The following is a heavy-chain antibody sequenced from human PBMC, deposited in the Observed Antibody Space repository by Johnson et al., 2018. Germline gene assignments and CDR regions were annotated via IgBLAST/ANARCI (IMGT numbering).Heavy chain of an antibody. CDR1: GFTFSRCD. J-gene: IGHJ1*01. Sequence: VQLQESGGGLVQPGGSLRLSCVASGFTFSRCDMRWVRQAPGKGLEWVSAISGSGGRTYYADSVKGRFTISRDNSKNTLYLQMNSLRDEDTAVYYCARDPGLLGDSSGYYPEYFQHWGQGTLVTVSS. CDR2: ISGSGGRT. CDR3: ARDPGLLGDSSGYYPEYFQH. V-gene: IGHV3-23*01. D-gene: IGHD3-22*01.